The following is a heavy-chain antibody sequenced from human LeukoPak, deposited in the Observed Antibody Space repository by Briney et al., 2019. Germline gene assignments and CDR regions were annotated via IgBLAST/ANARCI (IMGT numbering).Heavy chain of an antibody. CDR2: INSDGSST. Sequence: GGSLRLSCAASGFTFGSYWMHWVRQAPGKGLVWVSRINSDGSSTSYADSVKGRFTISRDNAKNTLYLQMNSLRAEDTAVYYCARDRLKGIAVAGTFDYWGQGTLVTVSS. CDR3: ARDRLKGIAVAGTFDY. CDR1: GFTFGSYW. V-gene: IGHV3-74*01. D-gene: IGHD6-19*01. J-gene: IGHJ4*02.